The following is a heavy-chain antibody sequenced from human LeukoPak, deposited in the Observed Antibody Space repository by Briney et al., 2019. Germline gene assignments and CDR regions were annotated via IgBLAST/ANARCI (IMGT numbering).Heavy chain of an antibody. CDR2: IYYSGST. V-gene: IGHV4-39*01. CDR3: ARGSRIAAAGDYYYYYYYMDV. D-gene: IGHD6-13*01. CDR1: GGSISSSTFW. Sequence: SETLSLTCTVSGGSISSSTFWWGWIRQPPGKGLEWIGSIYYSGSTYYNPSLKSRVTISVDTSKNQFSLKLSSVTAADTAVYYCARGSRIAAAGDYYYYYYYMDVWGKGTTVTVSS. J-gene: IGHJ6*03.